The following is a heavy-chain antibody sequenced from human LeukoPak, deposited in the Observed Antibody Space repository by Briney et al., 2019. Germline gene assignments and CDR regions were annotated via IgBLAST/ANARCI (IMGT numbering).Heavy chain of an antibody. CDR2: ISYDGSNK. Sequence: GGSLRLSCVVSGFTFNNYAMHWVRQAPGKGLQWVAVISYDGSNKYYADSVKGRFTIPRDNSKNTLYLQMNSLRAEDTAVYYCARDSGFSGTQRGEYWGQGTLVTVSS. CDR1: GFTFNNYA. J-gene: IGHJ4*02. D-gene: IGHD3/OR15-3a*01. CDR3: ARDSGFSGTQRGEY. V-gene: IGHV3-30*04.